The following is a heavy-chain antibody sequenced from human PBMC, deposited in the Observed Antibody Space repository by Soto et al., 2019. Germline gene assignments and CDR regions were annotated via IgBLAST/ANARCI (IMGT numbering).Heavy chain of an antibody. D-gene: IGHD1-7*01. J-gene: IGHJ6*02. CDR2: INTGSGNT. V-gene: IGHV1-3*04. CDR1: GYTFTNYA. CDR3: AAIVTGTIDLLYYYGMDV. Sequence: GASVKVSCKASGYTFTNYALHWMRQAPGQRLEWMGWINTGSGNTNYAEKLQERVTITRDMSTSTAYMELSSLRSEDTAVYYCAAIVTGTIDLLYYYGMDVWGQGTTVTVSS.